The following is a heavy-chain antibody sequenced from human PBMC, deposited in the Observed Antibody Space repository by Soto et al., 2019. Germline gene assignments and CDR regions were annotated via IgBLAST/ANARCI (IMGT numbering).Heavy chain of an antibody. V-gene: IGHV1-2*04. CDR3: AVAYCGGDCYPRAYNWFDP. J-gene: IGHJ5*02. CDR2: INPNSGGT. CDR1: GYTFTGYY. Sequence: ASVKVSCKASGYTFTGYYMHWVQQAPGQGLEWMGWINPNSGGTNYAQKFQGWVTMTRDTSISTAYMELSRLRSDDTAVYYCAVAYCGGDCYPRAYNWFDPWGQGTLVTVSS. D-gene: IGHD2-21*02.